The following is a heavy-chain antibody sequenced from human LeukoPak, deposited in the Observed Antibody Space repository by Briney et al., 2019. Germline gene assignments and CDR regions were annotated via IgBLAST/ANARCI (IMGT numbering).Heavy chain of an antibody. CDR3: AKVGLYYYDSSGYYLKDYYYYGMDV. D-gene: IGHD3-22*01. CDR1: GFTFSSYG. CDR2: ISYDGSNK. Sequence: GRSLRLSCAASGFTFSSYGMHWVRQAPGKGLEWVAVISYDGSNKYYADSVKGRFTISRDNSKNTLYLQMNSLRAEDTAVYYCAKVGLYYYDSSGYYLKDYYYYGMDVWGQGTTVTVS. V-gene: IGHV3-30*18. J-gene: IGHJ6*02.